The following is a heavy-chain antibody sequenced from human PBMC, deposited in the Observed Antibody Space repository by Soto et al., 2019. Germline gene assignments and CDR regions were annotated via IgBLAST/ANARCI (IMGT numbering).Heavy chain of an antibody. J-gene: IGHJ5*02. CDR2: INHSGST. V-gene: IGHV4-34*01. D-gene: IGHD3-10*01. CDR1: GGSFSGYY. Sequence: TSETLSLTCAVYGGSFSGYYWSWIRQPPGKGLERIGEINHSGSTNYNPSLKSRVTISVDTSKNQFSLKLSSVTAADTAVYYCARATPRYYYGSGSPRSPRYNWFDPWGQGTLVTVSS. CDR3: ARATPRYYYGSGSPRSPRYNWFDP.